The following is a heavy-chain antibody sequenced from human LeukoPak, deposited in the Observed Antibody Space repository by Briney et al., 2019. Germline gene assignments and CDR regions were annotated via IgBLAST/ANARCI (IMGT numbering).Heavy chain of an antibody. CDR1: GYTFTGYY. J-gene: IGHJ5*02. V-gene: IGHV1-18*04. D-gene: IGHD3-9*01. Sequence: GASVKVSCKASGYTFTGYYMHWVRQAPGQGLEWMGWISAYNGNTNYAQKLQGRVTMTTDTSTSTAYMELRSLRSDDTAVYYCARRHYDILTGYLYWFDPWGQGTLVTVSS. CDR2: ISAYNGNT. CDR3: ARRHYDILTGYLYWFDP.